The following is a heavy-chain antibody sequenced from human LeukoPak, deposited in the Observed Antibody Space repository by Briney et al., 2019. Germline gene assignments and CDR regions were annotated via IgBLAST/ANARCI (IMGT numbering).Heavy chain of an antibody. CDR3: ARDQLGGDPDDYYYYMDV. Sequence: PGRSLRLSCTTSGFFFGAYAMSWFRQAPGKGLEWVGFIRSKTYGGAIEYAASVKGRFTISRDDSKGIAYLQMNSLKTEDTAVYYCARDQLGGDPDDYYYYMDVWGQGTTVTVSS. CDR1: GFFFGAYA. D-gene: IGHD4-17*01. J-gene: IGHJ6*03. V-gene: IGHV3-49*03. CDR2: IRSKTYGGAI.